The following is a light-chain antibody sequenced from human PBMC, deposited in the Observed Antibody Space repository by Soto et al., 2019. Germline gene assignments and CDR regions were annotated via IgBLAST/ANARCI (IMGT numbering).Light chain of an antibody. J-gene: IGLJ1*01. CDR1: SSDVGANIF. CDR3: SSFTTDSTYV. CDR2: TVS. V-gene: IGLV2-14*01. Sequence: QSVLTQPASVSGSPGQSITISCTGTSSDVGANIFVSWYQQHPGKVPKLMIYTVSSRPSGVSQRFSGSKSGNTASLTISGLQAEEEADYYCSSFTTDSTYVFGTGTKVTV.